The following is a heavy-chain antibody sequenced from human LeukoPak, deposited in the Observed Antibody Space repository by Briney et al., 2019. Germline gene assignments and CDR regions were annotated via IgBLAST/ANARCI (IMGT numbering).Heavy chain of an antibody. CDR1: GGSINSFY. CDR3: ARDVVAAAGTWDY. J-gene: IGHJ4*02. Sequence: PSETLSLTCTVSGGSINSFYWSWIRRPAGKGLEWIGRIYTSGSTNYNPSLKSRVTMSVDTSKNQFSLKLSSVTAADTAVYYCARDVVAAAGTWDYWGQGTLVTVSS. CDR2: IYTSGST. D-gene: IGHD6-13*01. V-gene: IGHV4-4*07.